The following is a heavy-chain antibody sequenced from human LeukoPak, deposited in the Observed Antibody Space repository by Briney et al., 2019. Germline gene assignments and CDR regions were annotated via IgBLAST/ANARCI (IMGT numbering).Heavy chain of an antibody. Sequence: GGSLRLSCAASGFTFSDYYMSWIRQTPGKGLEWVSCISSSGSTIYYADSAKGRFTISRDNTKSSLYLQMNSLRAEDTAFYYCARVWYSGSYPLDYWGQGTLVTVSS. V-gene: IGHV3-11*01. CDR2: ISSSGSTI. CDR1: GFTFSDYY. J-gene: IGHJ4*02. CDR3: ARVWYSGSYPLDY. D-gene: IGHD1-26*01.